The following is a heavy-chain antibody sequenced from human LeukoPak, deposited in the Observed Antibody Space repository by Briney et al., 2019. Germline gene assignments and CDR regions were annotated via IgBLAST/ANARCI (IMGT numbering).Heavy chain of an antibody. D-gene: IGHD2-21*02. J-gene: IGHJ4*02. CDR2: ISAYNGNT. Sequence: GASVKVSCKASGYTFTSYGISWVRQAPGQGLEWMGWISAYNGNTNYAQKLQGRVTITADKSTSTSYMELSSLRSEDTAVYYCARSSVVTAMVHLEYWGQGTLVTVSS. CDR3: ARSSVVTAMVHLEY. V-gene: IGHV1-18*01. CDR1: GYTFTSYG.